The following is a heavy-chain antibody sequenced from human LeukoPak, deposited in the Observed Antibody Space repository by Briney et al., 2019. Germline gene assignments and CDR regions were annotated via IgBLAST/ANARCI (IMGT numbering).Heavy chain of an antibody. V-gene: IGHV3-20*04. D-gene: IGHD3-10*01. CDR1: GFTFDDYG. Sequence: GGSLRLSCAASGFTFDDYGMSWVRQAPGKGLEWVSGINWNGGSTGYADSVKGRFTISRDNAKNSLYLQMSSLRAEDTALYYCARIRFGDPYYYYMDVWGKGTMVTVSS. CDR3: ARIRFGDPYYYYMDV. CDR2: INWNGGST. J-gene: IGHJ6*03.